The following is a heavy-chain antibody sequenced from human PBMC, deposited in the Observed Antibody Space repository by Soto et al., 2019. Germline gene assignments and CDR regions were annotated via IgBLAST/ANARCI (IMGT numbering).Heavy chain of an antibody. D-gene: IGHD3-16*01. J-gene: IGHJ1*01. CDR2: TSYDGSDK. CDR3: ARWGTTGGLDV. V-gene: IGHV3-30*19. CDR1: GFTFRSYV. Sequence: QVQLVESGGGVVQPGTXXRVSCVXSGFTFRSYVIHWVRQAPGKGLEWVALTSYDGSDKYYGDSVRGRFTISRDNSRNTVDLQMDSLRLEDTALYYCARWGTTGGLDVWGQGTLVSVSS.